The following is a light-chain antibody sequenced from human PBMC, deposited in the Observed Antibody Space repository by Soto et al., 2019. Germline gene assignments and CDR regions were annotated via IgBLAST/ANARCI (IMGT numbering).Light chain of an antibody. V-gene: IGLV2-11*01. J-gene: IGLJ1*01. CDR3: SSYTTSNTPLYV. CDR2: DVT. CDR1: SSDLGGYNY. Sequence: SVLTQPRSVSGSPGQSVTISCSGTSSDLGGYNYVSWYQHHPGKAPKLMIYDVTLRPSGVPDRFSGSKSGNTASLTISGLQAEDEADYYCSSYTTSNTPLYVFGTGTKVTVL.